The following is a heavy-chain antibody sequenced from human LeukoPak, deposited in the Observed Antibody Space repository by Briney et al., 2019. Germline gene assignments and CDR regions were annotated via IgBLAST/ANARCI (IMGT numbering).Heavy chain of an antibody. CDR2: ISGSGGST. CDR1: GFTFSSYA. D-gene: IGHD2-15*01. Sequence: GGSLRLSCAASGFTFSSYAMSWVRQAQGKGLEWVSAISGSGGSTYYADSVKGRFTISRDNSKNTLYLQMNSLRAEDTAVYYCAKDPRKDCSGGSCYSVDWFDPWGQGTLVTVSS. V-gene: IGHV3-23*01. J-gene: IGHJ5*02. CDR3: AKDPRKDCSGGSCYSVDWFDP.